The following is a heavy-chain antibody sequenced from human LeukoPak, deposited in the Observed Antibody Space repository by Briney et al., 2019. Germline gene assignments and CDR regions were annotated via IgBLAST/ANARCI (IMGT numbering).Heavy chain of an antibody. V-gene: IGHV4-34*01. CDR1: GGSLSGYY. J-gene: IGHJ4*02. D-gene: IGHD2-2*01. Sequence: AETLSLTCAVYGGSLSGYYWSWLRQHPVKGLEWIGEINHSGSTNYNPSLKSRVTISVDTSKNQFSLKLSSVTAADTAVYYCATVVVPAAIDYWGQGTLVTVSS. CDR3: ATVVVPAAIDY. CDR2: INHSGST.